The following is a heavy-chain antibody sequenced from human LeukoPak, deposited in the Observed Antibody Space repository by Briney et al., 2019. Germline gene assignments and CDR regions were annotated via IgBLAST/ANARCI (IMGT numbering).Heavy chain of an antibody. J-gene: IGHJ4*02. V-gene: IGHV4-39*07. CDR1: GGSIRSSYYY. CDR2: INHSGST. Sequence: SETLSLTCTVSGGSIRSSYYYWGWIRQPPGKGLEWIGEINHSGSTNYNPSLKSRVTISVDTSKNQFSLKLSSVTAADTVVYYCARETSDLGYVGEFDCWGQGTLVTVSS. D-gene: IGHD3-16*01. CDR3: ARETSDLGYVGEFDC.